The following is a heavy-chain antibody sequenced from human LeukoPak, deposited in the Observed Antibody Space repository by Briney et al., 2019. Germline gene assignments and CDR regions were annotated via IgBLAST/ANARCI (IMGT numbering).Heavy chain of an antibody. D-gene: IGHD1-7*01. V-gene: IGHV3-33*06. CDR1: GFTFSSYG. CDR3: AKRVVSDNWNYVTYYSYYMDV. CDR2: IWYDGSNK. J-gene: IGHJ6*03. Sequence: TGGSLRLSCAASGFTFSSYGMHWFRQAPGKGLEWVAVIWYDGSNKYYADSVKGRFTISRDNSKNTLYLQMNSLRAGDTAVYYCAKRVVSDNWNYVTYYSYYMDVWGKGTTVTVSS.